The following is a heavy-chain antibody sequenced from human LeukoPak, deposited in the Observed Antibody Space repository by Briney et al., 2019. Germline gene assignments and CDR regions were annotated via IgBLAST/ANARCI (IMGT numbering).Heavy chain of an antibody. CDR1: GGSISSYY. Sequence: PSETLSLTCTVSGGSISSYYWSWIRQPPGKGLEWIGYIYYSGSTNYNPSLKSRVTISVDTSKNQFSLKLSSVTAADTAVYYCATEAVAKCSNYFDYWGQRTLVTVSS. J-gene: IGHJ4*02. D-gene: IGHD2-15*01. V-gene: IGHV4-59*01. CDR2: IYYSGST. CDR3: ATEAVAKCSNYFDY.